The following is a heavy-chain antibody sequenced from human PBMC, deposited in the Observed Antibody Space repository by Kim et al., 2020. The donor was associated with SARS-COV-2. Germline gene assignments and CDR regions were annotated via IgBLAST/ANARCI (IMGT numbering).Heavy chain of an antibody. J-gene: IGHJ4*02. CDR1: GGSISSTSYF. Sequence: SETLSLTCTVSGGSISSTSYFWGWIRQPPGKGLEWIGHIYHSGNTYYNSSLKSRATISVDTSENQFSLKLSSVTAADTTFYYCARLGRGGTSKYYFDYWGQGTLVTVSS. D-gene: IGHD7-27*01. CDR3: ARLGRGGTSKYYFDY. CDR2: IYHSGNT. V-gene: IGHV4-39*01.